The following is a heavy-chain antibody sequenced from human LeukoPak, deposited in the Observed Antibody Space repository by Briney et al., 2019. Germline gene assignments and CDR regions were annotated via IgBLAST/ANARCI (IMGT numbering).Heavy chain of an antibody. V-gene: IGHV3-23*01. D-gene: IGHD3-9*01. CDR2: IDSGGRT. J-gene: IGHJ4*02. CDR3: AKAVVSAGWNYFDY. Sequence: GGSLRLSCAASGFTFSTYSMSWVRQAPGKGLEWVSNIDSGGRTYFADSVKGRFTISRDDSKNTLYLQMSSLRGEDTAVYYCAKAVVSAGWNYFDYWGQGTLVTVSS. CDR1: GFTFSTYS.